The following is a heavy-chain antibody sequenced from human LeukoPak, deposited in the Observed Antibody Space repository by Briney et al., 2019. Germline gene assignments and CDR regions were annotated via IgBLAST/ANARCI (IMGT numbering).Heavy chain of an antibody. J-gene: IGHJ4*02. CDR3: ARDRGLYYYNSRGYYHDY. CDR2: IYSSGST. CDR1: GFTVSSNY. Sequence: GGSLRLSCAVSGFTVSSNYMSWVRQAPGKGLEWVSVIYSSGSTCYADSVMGRFTISRDSSKNTLYLQMNSLRAEDTAVYYCARDRGLYYYNSRGYYHDYWGQGTLVTVSS. V-gene: IGHV3-53*01. D-gene: IGHD3-22*01.